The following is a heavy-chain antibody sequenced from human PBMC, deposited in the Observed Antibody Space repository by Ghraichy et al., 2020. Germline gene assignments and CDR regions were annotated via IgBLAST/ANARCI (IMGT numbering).Heavy chain of an antibody. Sequence: GGSLRLSCAASGFTFSDYYMSWIRQAPGKGLEWVSYISSSGSTIYYADSVKGRFTISRDNAKNSLYLQMNSLRAEDTAVYYCARDQGPPELSVYYYGMDVWGQGTTVTVSS. CDR1: GFTFSDYY. J-gene: IGHJ6*02. CDR2: ISSSGSTI. V-gene: IGHV3-11*01. CDR3: ARDQGPPELSVYYYGMDV. D-gene: IGHD3-10*01.